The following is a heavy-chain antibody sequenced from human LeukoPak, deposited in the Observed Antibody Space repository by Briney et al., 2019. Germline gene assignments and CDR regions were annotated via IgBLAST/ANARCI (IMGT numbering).Heavy chain of an antibody. J-gene: IGHJ4*02. CDR3: ARRDSSGYYYVGYFDY. CDR2: LYPGDSDT. CDR1: GYSFTSYW. D-gene: IGHD3-22*01. V-gene: IGHV5-51*01. Sequence: GESLKISCKGSGYSFTSYWIGWVRQMPGKGLEWMGILYPGDSDTRYSPSFQGQVTISADKSISTAYLQWSSLKASDTAMYYCARRDSSGYYYVGYFDYWGQGTLVTVSS.